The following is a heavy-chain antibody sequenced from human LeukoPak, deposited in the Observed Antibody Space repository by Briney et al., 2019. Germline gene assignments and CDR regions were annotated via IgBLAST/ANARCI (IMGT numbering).Heavy chain of an antibody. Sequence: GASVKVSCKASGYTFTSYGISWVRQAPGQGLEWMGWISAYNGNTNYAQKLPGRVTMTTDTSTSTAYMELRRLRSDATGVYYCAREGSTVVTAGAFDIWGEGKMVTVSS. J-gene: IGHJ3*02. D-gene: IGHD4-23*01. CDR2: ISAYNGNT. CDR1: GYTFTSYG. CDR3: AREGSTVVTAGAFDI. V-gene: IGHV1-18*01.